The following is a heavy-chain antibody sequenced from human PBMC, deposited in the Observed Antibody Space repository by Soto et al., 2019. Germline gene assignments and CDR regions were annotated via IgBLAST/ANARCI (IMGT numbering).Heavy chain of an antibody. J-gene: IGHJ2*01. V-gene: IGHV3-23*01. CDR3: AKDLRGPQAGTWYFDL. D-gene: IGHD6-13*01. CDR1: GLPFSSCS. Sequence: EVQLLESGGGLVQPGGSLRLACATSGLPFSSCSMGWVRQAPGKGLEWVSSIVASGITTYYADSVKGRFTISRDNSKNPLYLQRSSLRAEDTAVYYCAKDLRGPQAGTWYFDLWGRGTLVSVSS. CDR2: IVASGITT.